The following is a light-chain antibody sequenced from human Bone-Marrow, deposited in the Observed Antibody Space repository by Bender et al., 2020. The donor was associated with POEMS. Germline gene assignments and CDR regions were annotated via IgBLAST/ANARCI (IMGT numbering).Light chain of an antibody. V-gene: IGLV2-8*01. CDR3: CSYAGSWV. CDR1: NRDVGGYQY. Sequence: QSALTQPPSASGSLGESVTISCTGTNRDVGGYQYVSWYQQHPGKAPKLIIYEITKRPSGVPDRFSGSKSDNTASLTISGLQAEDEADYYFCSYAGSWVVGGGTKLTVL. CDR2: EIT. J-gene: IGLJ3*02.